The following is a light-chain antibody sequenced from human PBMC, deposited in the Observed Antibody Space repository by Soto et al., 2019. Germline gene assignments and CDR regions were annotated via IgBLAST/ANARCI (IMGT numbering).Light chain of an antibody. CDR2: ATS. J-gene: IGKJ2*01. CDR3: QHYIRAPYT. V-gene: IGKV1-27*01. CDR1: QDVRHY. Sequence: DTQMTQSPSSLSASVGDRVTITCRASQDVRHYLAWYQQKPGRVPQLLIYATSTLHSGVPSRFSGSGSGAYFTLTINSLQPEDVATYYCQHYIRAPYTFGQGTKLEI.